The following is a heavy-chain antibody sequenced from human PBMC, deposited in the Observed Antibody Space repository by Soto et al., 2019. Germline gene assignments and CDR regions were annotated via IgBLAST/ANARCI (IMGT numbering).Heavy chain of an antibody. CDR2: IGTAGDT. Sequence: EVQLVESGGGLVQPGGSLRLSCAASGFSFSSYDMHWVRQTTGKGLEWVSAIGTAGDTYYPGSVKGRFTISRENAKNSLYLQMNSLRAEDTAVYYCAKQPGSWDDPYYYGMDVWGQGTTVTVSS. CDR3: AKQPGSWDDPYYYGMDV. V-gene: IGHV3-13*01. D-gene: IGHD1-1*01. J-gene: IGHJ6*02. CDR1: GFSFSSYD.